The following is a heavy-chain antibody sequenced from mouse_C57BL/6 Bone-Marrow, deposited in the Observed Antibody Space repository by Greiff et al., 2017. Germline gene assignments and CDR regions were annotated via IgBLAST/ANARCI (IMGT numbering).Heavy chain of an antibody. J-gene: IGHJ3*01. Sequence: EVQVVEPGGGLVKPGGSLKLSCAASGFTFSDYGMHWVRQAPEKGLEWVAYISSGSSTIYYAVTVKGRFTISRDNAKNTPFLQMTSLRSEDTAMXYCAGGDYNYEGAWFAYWGQGTLVTVSA. CDR1: GFTFSDYG. CDR3: AGGDYNYEGAWFAY. CDR2: ISSGSSTI. D-gene: IGHD2-12*01. V-gene: IGHV5-17*01.